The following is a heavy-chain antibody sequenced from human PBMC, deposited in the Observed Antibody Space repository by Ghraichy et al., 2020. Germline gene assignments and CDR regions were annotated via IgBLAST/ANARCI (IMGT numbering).Heavy chain of an antibody. CDR3: ARRRYSYDFYFDY. CDR2: IYNNENT. D-gene: IGHD5-18*01. J-gene: IGHJ4*02. CDR1: GALISGYY. Sequence: ESLNISCSVSGALISGYYWSWVRQPPGKGLEWIGYIYNNENTNYNPSLKSRVTMSVDTSKKQFSLKLRSVTAADTAVYFCARRRYSYDFYFDYWGQGTLVTVSS. V-gene: IGHV4-59*12.